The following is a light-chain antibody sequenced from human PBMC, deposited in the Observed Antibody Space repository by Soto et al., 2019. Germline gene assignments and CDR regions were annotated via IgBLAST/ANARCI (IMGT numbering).Light chain of an antibody. V-gene: IGKV3-20*01. Sequence: EIVLTQSPGTLSLSPGERATLSCRASQSVSSSYFTWYQQGPGQAPRLLIYGASSRATGIPDRFSGSGSGTYFTLTISSLEPEDFAVYYCQQYGSSLWTFGQGTKV. CDR1: QSVSSSY. J-gene: IGKJ1*01. CDR2: GAS. CDR3: QQYGSSLWT.